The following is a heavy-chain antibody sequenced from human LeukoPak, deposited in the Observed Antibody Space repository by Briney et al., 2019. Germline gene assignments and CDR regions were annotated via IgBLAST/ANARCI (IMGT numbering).Heavy chain of an antibody. CDR1: GFTFSSYA. CDR2: ISGNGVNT. Sequence: GGSLRLSYAASGFTFSSYAMHWVRQAPGKGLEYVSGISGNGVNTHYGNSVKGRFTVSRDNSRNTLYLQMGSLRAEDLAVYFCARVNRDDHGDYASDYWGQGTLVTVSS. D-gene: IGHD4-17*01. J-gene: IGHJ4*02. CDR3: ARVNRDDHGDYASDY. V-gene: IGHV3-64*01.